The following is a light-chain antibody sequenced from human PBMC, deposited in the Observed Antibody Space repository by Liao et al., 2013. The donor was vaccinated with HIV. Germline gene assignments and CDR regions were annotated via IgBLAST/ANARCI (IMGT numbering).Light chain of an antibody. CDR1: YLGDKY. Sequence: SYELTQSPSVSVSPGQTATITCSGDYLGDKYASWYQRKPGHSPVLVIYQDNQRPSGIPERISGSNSGNTATLTISGTQTIDEADYYCQTWDRTTYVFGTGTKVTVL. V-gene: IGLV3-1*01. CDR3: QTWDRTTYV. J-gene: IGLJ1*01. CDR2: QDN.